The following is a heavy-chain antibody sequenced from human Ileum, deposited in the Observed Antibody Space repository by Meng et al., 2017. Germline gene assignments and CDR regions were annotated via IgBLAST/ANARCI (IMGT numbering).Heavy chain of an antibody. J-gene: IGHJ4*02. Sequence: SVKVSCKASGGTFRSYIISWVRQAPGHGLEWMGRIIPLSGTPDYAQNFHDRITISADTSTNTAYMELSSLRSEDTAVYYCAREAVRGVFVNWGQGTLVTVSS. V-gene: IGHV1-69*06. CDR1: GGTFRSYI. CDR3: AREAVRGVFVN. D-gene: IGHD3-10*01. CDR2: IIPLSGTP.